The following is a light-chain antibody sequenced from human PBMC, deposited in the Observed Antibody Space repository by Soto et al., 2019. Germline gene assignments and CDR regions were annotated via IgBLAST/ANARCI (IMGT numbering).Light chain of an antibody. J-gene: IGLJ1*01. V-gene: IGLV2-8*01. CDR2: EVS. CDR3: SSYAGRSNLSV. CDR1: RNDVGDYNH. Sequence: QSALTQPPSASGSPGQSVTISCTGTRNDVGDYNHVSWSQQHQGKGPHVLIYEVSERPSGVPGRFSGSNSANTASLTVSGLPAEEEADYYGSSYAGRSNLSVFGTGTKVTAL.